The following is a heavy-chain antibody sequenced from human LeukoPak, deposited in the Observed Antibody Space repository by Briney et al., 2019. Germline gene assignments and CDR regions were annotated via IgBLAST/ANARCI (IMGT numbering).Heavy chain of an antibody. CDR2: INHSGST. Sequence: SETLSLTCAVYGGSFSCYYWSWIRQPPGKGLEWIGEINHSGSTNYNPSLKSRVTISVDTSKNQFSLKLSSVTAADTAVYYCARGLGDSSSTGGDYWGQGTLVTVSS. CDR3: ARGLGDSSSTGGDY. CDR1: GGSFSCYY. D-gene: IGHD6-6*01. J-gene: IGHJ4*02. V-gene: IGHV4-34*01.